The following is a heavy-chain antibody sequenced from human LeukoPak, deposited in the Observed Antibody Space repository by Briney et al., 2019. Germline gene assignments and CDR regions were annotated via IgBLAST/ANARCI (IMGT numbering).Heavy chain of an antibody. Sequence: GGSLRLSCAASGFTFSNAWMSWVRQAPRKGLEWVGRLKSNTDGGTTDYPAPVKGRFTISRDDTENTVHLQIDSVKTDETAEYYCDQQGSWEHCFDFWGQGTLVTVSS. CDR2: LKSNTDGGTT. CDR3: DQQGSWEHCFDF. CDR1: GFTFSNAW. D-gene: IGHD1-26*01. J-gene: IGHJ4*02. V-gene: IGHV3-15*01.